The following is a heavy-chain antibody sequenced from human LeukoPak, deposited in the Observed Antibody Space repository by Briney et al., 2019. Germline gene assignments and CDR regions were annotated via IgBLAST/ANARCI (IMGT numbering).Heavy chain of an antibody. Sequence: SVTVSCKGCGGTFSRYAISWVRQAAGQGVEGMGGIIPIFGTANYAQKFQGRVTITADKSTSTAYMELSSLRSEDTAVYYCARGWRGDYDSFDIWGQGTMVTVSS. CDR3: ARGWRGDYDSFDI. D-gene: IGHD4-17*01. J-gene: IGHJ3*02. V-gene: IGHV1-69*06. CDR2: IIPIFGTA. CDR1: GGTFSRYA.